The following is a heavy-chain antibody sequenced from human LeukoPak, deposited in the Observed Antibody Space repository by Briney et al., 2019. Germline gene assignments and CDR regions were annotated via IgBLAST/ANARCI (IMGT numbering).Heavy chain of an antibody. CDR1: GDSVSSNSAA. CDR3: AREPVASAGFNAFDI. J-gene: IGHJ3*02. Sequence: SQTLSLTCAISGDSVSSNSAAWNWIRQSPSRGLEWLGRTWYRSKWHYDYAVSVKSRITIYPDTSKNQFSLQLSSVTPEDTAVYYCAREPVASAGFNAFDIWGQGTMVTVSS. D-gene: IGHD6-13*01. V-gene: IGHV6-1*01. CDR2: TWYRSKWHY.